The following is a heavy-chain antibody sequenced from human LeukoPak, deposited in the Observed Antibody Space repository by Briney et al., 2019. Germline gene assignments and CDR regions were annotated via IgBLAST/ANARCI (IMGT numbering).Heavy chain of an antibody. D-gene: IGHD3-10*01. CDR1: GYTFTGYY. CDR2: INPNSGGT. CDR3: ARGYGSGSSLGDY. Sequence: ASVKVSCKASGYTFTGYYMHWVRQAPGQGLEWMGWINPNSGGTNYAQKFQGRVTMTRDTSISTAYMEPSRLRSDDTAVYYCARGYGSGSSLGDYWGQGTLVTVSS. V-gene: IGHV1-2*02. J-gene: IGHJ4*02.